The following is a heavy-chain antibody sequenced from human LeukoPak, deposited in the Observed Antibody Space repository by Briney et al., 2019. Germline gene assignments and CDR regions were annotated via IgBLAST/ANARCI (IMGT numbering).Heavy chain of an antibody. J-gene: IGHJ6*02. CDR1: GGSISSGGYY. CDR3: ARGDHYYYYGMDV. CDR2: IYYSGST. D-gene: IGHD2-21*01. V-gene: IGHV4-31*03. Sequence: PSETLSLTCTVSGGSISSGGYYWSWIRQHPGKGLEWIGYIYYSGSTYYNPSLKSRVTISVDTSKNQFSLKLSSVTAADTAVYYCARGDHYYYYGMDVWGHGTTVTVSS.